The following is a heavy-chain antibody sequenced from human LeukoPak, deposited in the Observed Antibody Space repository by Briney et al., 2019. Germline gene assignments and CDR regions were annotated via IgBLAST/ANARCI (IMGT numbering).Heavy chain of an antibody. J-gene: IGHJ4*02. CDR2: ISWNSGSI. CDR3: ARDSAWLEYYFDY. CDR1: GFTFDDYA. V-gene: IGHV3-9*01. Sequence: GGSLRLSCAASGFTFDDYAMHWVRQAPGKGLEWVSGISWNSGSIGYADSVKGRFTISRDNAKNSLYLQMNSLRDEDTAVYYCARDSAWLEYYFDYWGQGTLVTVSS. D-gene: IGHD6-19*01.